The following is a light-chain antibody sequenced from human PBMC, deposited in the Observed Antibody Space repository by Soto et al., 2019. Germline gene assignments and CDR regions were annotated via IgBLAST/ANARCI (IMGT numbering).Light chain of an antibody. CDR1: QTISSW. CDR3: QQYDTYSMYT. V-gene: IGKV1-5*03. CDR2: KAS. Sequence: DIQMTQSPSTLSGSVGDRVTITCRASQTISSWLAWYQQKPGKAPKLLIYKASSLESGVPTRFSGSGSGTDFTLTISSLQPEDFATYYCQQYDTYSMYTFGQGTKVDIK. J-gene: IGKJ2*01.